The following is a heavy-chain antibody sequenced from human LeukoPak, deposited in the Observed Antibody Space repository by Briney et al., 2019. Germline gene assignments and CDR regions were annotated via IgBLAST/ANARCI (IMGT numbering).Heavy chain of an antibody. Sequence: GGSLRLSCAASGFAFGSYAMSWVRQAPGRGLEWVSSLSPSGASIYYADSVKGRFSISRDNSKNTLYLQMNNLRAEDTALYYCAAGPYGGNTPFDYWGQGTLVTISS. CDR1: GFAFGSYA. CDR3: AAGPYGGNTPFDY. D-gene: IGHD4-23*01. CDR2: LSPSGASI. V-gene: IGHV3-23*01. J-gene: IGHJ4*02.